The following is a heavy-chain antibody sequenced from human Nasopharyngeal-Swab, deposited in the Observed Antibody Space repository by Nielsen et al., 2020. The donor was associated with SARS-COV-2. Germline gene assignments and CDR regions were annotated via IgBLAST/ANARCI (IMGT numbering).Heavy chain of an antibody. D-gene: IGHD2-15*01. J-gene: IGHJ6*02. CDR2: IASTGGT. Sequence: GESLKISCAASGFTISSYDMHWVRQAAGKGLEWVSAIASTGGTHYPGSLRGRFVLSREGSKNYLYLQMSSLRPEDTAVYFCAREDCSGGSCHLDVWGQGTTVTVSS. CDR3: AREDCSGGSCHLDV. CDR1: GFTISSYD. V-gene: IGHV3-13*01.